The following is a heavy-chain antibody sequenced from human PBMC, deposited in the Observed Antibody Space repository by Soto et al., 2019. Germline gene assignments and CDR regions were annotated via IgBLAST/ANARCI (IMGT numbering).Heavy chain of an antibody. D-gene: IGHD3-10*01. V-gene: IGHV3-48*01. CDR3: AVVFVAVCVDYGSLAPYYFDF. CDR1: GFTSNSYS. Sequence: GGPLRLSCAASGFTSNSYSMNWVRQAPGKGLEWVSYISSSSSIIYYTDSVRGRFTISRDDVENSLYLHMNSLRAEDTAVYYCAVVFVAVCVDYGSLAPYYFDFLCWGTPLTVS. CDR2: ISSSSSII. J-gene: IGHJ4*02.